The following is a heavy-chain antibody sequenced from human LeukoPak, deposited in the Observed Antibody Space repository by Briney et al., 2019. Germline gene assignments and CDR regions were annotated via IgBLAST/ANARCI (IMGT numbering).Heavy chain of an antibody. Sequence: SETLSLTCTVSGGSISSYYWSWIRQPPGKGLEWIGYIYYSGSTNYNPSLKSRVTISVDTSKNQFSLKLSSVTAADTAVYYCARANRYCSGGSCYSNWFDPWGQGTLVTVSS. CDR2: IYYSGST. J-gene: IGHJ5*02. CDR1: GGSISSYY. CDR3: ARANRYCSGGSCYSNWFDP. V-gene: IGHV4-59*08. D-gene: IGHD2-15*01.